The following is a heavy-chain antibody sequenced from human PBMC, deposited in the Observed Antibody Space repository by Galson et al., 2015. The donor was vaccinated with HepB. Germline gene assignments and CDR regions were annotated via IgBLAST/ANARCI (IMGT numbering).Heavy chain of an antibody. CDR1: GFTLSSYA. D-gene: IGHD2-15*01. Sequence: SLRLSCAASGFTLSSYAMNWVRQAPGKGLEWVSTISGSDGSTYYADSVKGRFTISRDNSKNTLYLQMNSLRAEDTALYYCAKGGGSSCYSPLDYWGQGTLVTVSS. V-gene: IGHV3-23*01. J-gene: IGHJ4*02. CDR2: ISGSDGST. CDR3: AKGGGSSCYSPLDY.